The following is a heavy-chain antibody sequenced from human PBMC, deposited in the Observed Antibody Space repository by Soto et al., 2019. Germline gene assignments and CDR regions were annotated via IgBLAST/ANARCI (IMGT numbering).Heavy chain of an antibody. Sequence: GASVKVSCTASGGTFSSYAISWVRQAPGQGLEWMGGIIPIFGTANYAQKFQGRVTITADESTSTAYMELSSLRSEDTAVYYCARGYGGGSGDYFDYWGQGTLVTVSS. V-gene: IGHV1-69*13. CDR3: ARGYGGGSGDYFDY. D-gene: IGHD2-15*01. J-gene: IGHJ4*02. CDR1: GGTFSSYA. CDR2: IIPIFGTA.